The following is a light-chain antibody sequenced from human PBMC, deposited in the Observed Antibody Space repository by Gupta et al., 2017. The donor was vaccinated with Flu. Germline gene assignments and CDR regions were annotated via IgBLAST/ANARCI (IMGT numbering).Light chain of an antibody. Sequence: QSALTHPASVSGSPGQSITIPCIGTHRDVGGHPFVTWYQHHPGRAPKLLIYEVTKRPSEISDRFSGSKSGNTASLTISGLQPEDEADYFCSSYTDANTWVFGSGSRVTVL. CDR2: EVT. V-gene: IGLV2-14*01. CDR3: SSYTDANTWV. CDR1: HRDVGGHPF. J-gene: IGLJ1*01.